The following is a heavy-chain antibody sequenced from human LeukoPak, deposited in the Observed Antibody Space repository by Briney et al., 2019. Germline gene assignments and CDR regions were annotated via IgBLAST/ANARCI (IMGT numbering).Heavy chain of an antibody. V-gene: IGHV3-21*01. CDR1: GFTFSSYS. Sequence: GGSLRLSCAASGFTFSSYSMNWVRQAPGKGLEWVSSISSSSSYIYYADSVKGRFTISRDNAKNSPYLQMNSLRAEDTAVYYCARTVGYLDAFDIWGQGTMVTVSS. J-gene: IGHJ3*02. CDR2: ISSSSSYI. CDR3: ARTVGYLDAFDI. D-gene: IGHD3-16*02.